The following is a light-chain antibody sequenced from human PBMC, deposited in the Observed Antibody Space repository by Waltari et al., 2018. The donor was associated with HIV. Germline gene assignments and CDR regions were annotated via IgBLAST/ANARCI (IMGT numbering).Light chain of an antibody. CDR3: MQTLQTPFT. V-gene: IGKV2-28*01. CDR1: QSLLHSNEYTY. J-gene: IGKJ3*01. CDR2: LGS. Sequence: DIVMTQSPLSLSVTPGEPASISCRSSQSLLHSNEYTYLDWYLQRPGQSPQLLIYLGSNRASGAPDRFSGSGSGTDFTLEISRVEAADVGVYYCMQTLQTPFTFGPGTRVDIK.